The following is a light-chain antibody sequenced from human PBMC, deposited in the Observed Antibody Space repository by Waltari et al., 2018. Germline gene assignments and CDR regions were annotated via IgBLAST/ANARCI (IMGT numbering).Light chain of an antibody. J-gene: IGLJ3*02. Sequence: QSALTQPRSVSGSPGQSVPISCTGTRRDYVGYNYVSCHQQHPDKAPKLIIYDINKRPSGVPDRFSGSKSGNTASLTISGLQAEDEADYYCCSYVGSNIYWVFGGGTKLTVL. CDR3: CSYVGSNIYWV. CDR2: DIN. CDR1: RRDYVGYNY. V-gene: IGLV2-11*01.